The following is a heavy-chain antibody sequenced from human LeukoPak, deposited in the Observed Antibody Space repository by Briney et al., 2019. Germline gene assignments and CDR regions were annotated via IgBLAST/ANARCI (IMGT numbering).Heavy chain of an antibody. D-gene: IGHD1-1*01. Sequence: GGSLRLSCAASGFTFSDYYMSWIRQAPGKGLEWVSYISSSGSTIYYADSVKGRFTISRDNAKNSLYLQMNSLRVEDTAIYYCARDPYNGAYSEGYYYYYMDVWGKGTTVTVSS. CDR3: ARDPYNGAYSEGYYYYYMDV. J-gene: IGHJ6*03. V-gene: IGHV3-11*04. CDR1: GFTFSDYY. CDR2: ISSSGSTI.